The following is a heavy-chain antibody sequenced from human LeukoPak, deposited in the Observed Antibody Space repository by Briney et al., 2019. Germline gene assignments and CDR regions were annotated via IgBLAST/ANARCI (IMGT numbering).Heavy chain of an antibody. D-gene: IGHD5-12*01. CDR3: ARVTLANRVDIVANTAKTQELNWFDP. CDR2: IIPIFGTA. J-gene: IGHJ5*02. Sequence: SVKVSCKASGCTFSSYAISWVRQAPGKGLEWMAGIIPIFGTANYAHTFQGRVTITTDESTSTAYMELSSLRSEDTAVHYCARVTLANRVDIVANTAKTQELNWFDPWGQGTLVTVSS. V-gene: IGHV1-69*05. CDR1: GCTFSSYA.